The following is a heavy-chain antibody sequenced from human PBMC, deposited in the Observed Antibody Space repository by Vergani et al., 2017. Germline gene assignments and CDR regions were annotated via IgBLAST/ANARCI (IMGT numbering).Heavy chain of an antibody. D-gene: IGHD5-18*01. V-gene: IGHV1-69*01. CDR1: GGTFSSYA. CDR3: ARVDTAMGYYWYFDL. Sequence: QVQLVQSGAEVKKPGSSVKVSCKASGGTFSSYAISWVRQAPGQGLEWMGGIIPIFGTANYAQKFQGRVTITADESTSTAYMELTSLRSEDTAVYYCARVDTAMGYYWYFDLWGRGTLVTFSS. J-gene: IGHJ2*01. CDR2: IIPIFGTA.